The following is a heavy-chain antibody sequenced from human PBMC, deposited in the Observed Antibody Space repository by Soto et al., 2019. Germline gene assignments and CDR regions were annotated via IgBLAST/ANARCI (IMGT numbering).Heavy chain of an antibody. J-gene: IGHJ5*02. CDR3: ARGGWFDP. CDR2: INHSGST. CDR1: GGSFSGYY. Sequence: PSETLSLTCAVYGGSFSGYYLSWIRQPPGKGLEWIGEINHSGSTNYNPSLKSRVTISVDTSKNQFSLKLSSVTAADTAVYYCARGGWFDPWGQGTLVTVSS. V-gene: IGHV4-34*01.